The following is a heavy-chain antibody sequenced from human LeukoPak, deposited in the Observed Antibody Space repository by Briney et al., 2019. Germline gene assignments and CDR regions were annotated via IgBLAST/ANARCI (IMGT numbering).Heavy chain of an antibody. D-gene: IGHD6-25*01. V-gene: IGHV3-30*18. J-gene: IGHJ4*01. Sequence: GGSLRLSCAASGFTFNYYAMHWVRQAPGKGLEWVSFISYDGSNRYYADSVKGRFTISRDNSKNTLFLQMNSLRPEDTAVYYWAKGGSIATAGYFYFWGLGTLVTVSS. CDR1: GFTFNYYA. CDR2: ISYDGSNR. CDR3: AKGGSIATAGYFYF.